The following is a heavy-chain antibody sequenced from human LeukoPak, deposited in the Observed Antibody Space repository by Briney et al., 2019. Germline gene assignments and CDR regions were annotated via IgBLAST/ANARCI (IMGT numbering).Heavy chain of an antibody. J-gene: IGHJ3*02. D-gene: IGHD3-22*01. V-gene: IGHV4-61*01. CDR2: IYYSGST. Sequence: PSETLSLTCTVSGGSISSSSYYWGWIRQPPGKGLEWIGYIYYSGSTNYNPSLKSRVTISVDTSKNQFSLKLSSVTAADTAVYYCARDLGYDSSGYLVRGAFDIWGQGTMVTVSS. CDR1: GGSISSSSYY. CDR3: ARDLGYDSSGYLVRGAFDI.